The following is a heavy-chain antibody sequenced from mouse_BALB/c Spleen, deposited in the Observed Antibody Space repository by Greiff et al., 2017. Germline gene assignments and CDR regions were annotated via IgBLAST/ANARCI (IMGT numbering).Heavy chain of an antibody. V-gene: IGHV1-7*01. Sequence: QVQLQQSGAELAKPGASVKMSCKASGYTFTSYWMHWVKQRPGQGLEWIGYINPSTGYTEYNQKFKDKATLTADKSSSTAYMRLSSLTSEDSAVYYCARAGYGNYGLFDYWGQGTTLTVSS. CDR3: ARAGYGNYGLFDY. CDR1: GYTFTSYW. CDR2: INPSTGYT. J-gene: IGHJ2*01. D-gene: IGHD2-10*02.